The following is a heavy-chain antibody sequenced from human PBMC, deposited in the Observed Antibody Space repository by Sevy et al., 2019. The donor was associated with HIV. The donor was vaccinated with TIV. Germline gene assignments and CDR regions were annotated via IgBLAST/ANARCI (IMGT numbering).Heavy chain of an antibody. CDR3: AKEPHTTVVTLGNWFDP. CDR1: GFTFSSYG. Sequence: GGSLRLSCAASGFTFSSYGMHWVRQAPGKGLEWVAFILYDGSNKYYADSVKGRFTISRDNSKNTLYLQMNSLRAEDTAVYYCAKEPHTTVVTLGNWFDPWAREPWSPSPQ. CDR2: ILYDGSNK. D-gene: IGHD4-17*01. J-gene: IGHJ5*02. V-gene: IGHV3-30*02.